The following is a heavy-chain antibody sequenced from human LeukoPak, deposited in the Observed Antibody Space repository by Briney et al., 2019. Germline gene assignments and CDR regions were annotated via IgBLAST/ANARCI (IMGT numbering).Heavy chain of an antibody. CDR1: GFTFSSYA. D-gene: IGHD1-26*01. V-gene: IGHV3-23*01. Sequence: GGSLRLSCEASGFTFSSYAMSWVRQAPGKGLEWVSAISGSGVTTHYAGSVKGRFSISRDNSKNTLYLRMNSLRAEDTALYYCAKKVVVGATSPYSDFQDWGQGTLVTVSS. J-gene: IGHJ1*01. CDR2: ISGSGVTT. CDR3: AKKVVVGATSPYSDFQD.